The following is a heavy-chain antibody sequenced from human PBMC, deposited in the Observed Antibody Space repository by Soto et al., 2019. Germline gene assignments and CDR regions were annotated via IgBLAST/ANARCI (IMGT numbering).Heavy chain of an antibody. CDR2: TNAGYGDT. V-gene: IGHV1-3*01. Sequence: ASVKVSCKASGYTFSSHPMHWVRQAPGQRFEWMGWTNAGYGDTQYSQKFQGRVTITRDTSASTAYLELTSLRPEDTAVYYCAKGGQLLGHWGQGTLVTVSS. CDR1: GYTFSSHP. D-gene: IGHD6-6*01. CDR3: AKGGQLLGH. J-gene: IGHJ4*02.